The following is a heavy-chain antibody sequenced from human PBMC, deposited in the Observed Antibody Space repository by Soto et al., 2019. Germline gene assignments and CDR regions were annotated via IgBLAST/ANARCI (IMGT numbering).Heavy chain of an antibody. V-gene: IGHV4-39*01. CDR3: GRQDEGYDSWSGYPGFFDC. CDR2: IYYSGST. CDR1: GGSISSSSHY. D-gene: IGHD3-3*01. J-gene: IGHJ4*02. Sequence: SETLSLTCTVSGGSISSSSHYWSWIRQPPGKGLEWIGSIYYSGSTYYNPSLKSRVTTSVDTSKNQFSLRLSSVTAADTAVYYCGRQDEGYDSWSGYPGFFDCWGQGTLVTVSS.